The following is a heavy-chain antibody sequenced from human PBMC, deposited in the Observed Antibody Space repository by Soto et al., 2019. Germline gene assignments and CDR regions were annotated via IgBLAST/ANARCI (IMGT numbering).Heavy chain of an antibody. J-gene: IGHJ4*02. Sequence: GXSLSLSCPASGFALSSYPLHWFRQAAVDGLEWVAVISYDGSNKYYADSVKGRFTIPRDNSKNTLYLQMNSLRAEDTAVYYCARAFSDSSGWYVGPWDYWGQGTLVTVSS. V-gene: IGHV3-30-3*01. CDR1: GFALSSYP. CDR2: ISYDGSNK. CDR3: ARAFSDSSGWYVGPWDY. D-gene: IGHD6-19*01.